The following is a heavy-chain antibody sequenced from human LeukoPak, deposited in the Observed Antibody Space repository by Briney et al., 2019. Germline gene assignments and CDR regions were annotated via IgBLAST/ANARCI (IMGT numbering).Heavy chain of an antibody. V-gene: IGHV3-30*18. CDR1: GFTFSSYG. Sequence: GGSLRLSCAASGFTFSSYGMHWVRQAPGKGLEWVAVISYDGSNKYYADSVKGRFTISRDNSKNTLYLQMNSLRAEDTAVYHCAKDDGDSSSFFDYWGQGTLVTVSS. J-gene: IGHJ4*02. D-gene: IGHD6-13*01. CDR2: ISYDGSNK. CDR3: AKDDGDSSSFFDY.